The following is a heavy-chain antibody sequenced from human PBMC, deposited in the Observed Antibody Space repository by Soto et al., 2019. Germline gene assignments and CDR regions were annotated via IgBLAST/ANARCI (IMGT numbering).Heavy chain of an antibody. V-gene: IGHV4-59*08. D-gene: IGHD2-15*01. Sequence: SETLSLTCIVSGGSMSSYYWSWIRQPPGKGLEWIGFIYYTGNTKYNPSLKSRVTISVDTSRNQFSLNLSSVTAADTAVYYCARRIVALEFFDYWGQGTVVTVSS. CDR2: IYYTGNT. CDR1: GGSMSSYY. J-gene: IGHJ4*02. CDR3: ARRIVALEFFDY.